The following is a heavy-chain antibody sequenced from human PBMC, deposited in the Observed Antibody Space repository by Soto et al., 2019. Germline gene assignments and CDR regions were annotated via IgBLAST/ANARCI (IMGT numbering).Heavy chain of an antibody. CDR2: ISTSGSYI. Sequence: SLRLSCAASGFTFSSYTMNWVRQPPGKGLEWVSSISTSGSYIYYADSLKGRFTISKDNAKSSLYLQMNSLRADDTAVYYCARTSMGAVTTGYFDYWGQGTLVTVSS. CDR1: GFTFSSYT. D-gene: IGHD4-4*01. CDR3: ARTSMGAVTTGYFDY. J-gene: IGHJ4*02. V-gene: IGHV3-21*01.